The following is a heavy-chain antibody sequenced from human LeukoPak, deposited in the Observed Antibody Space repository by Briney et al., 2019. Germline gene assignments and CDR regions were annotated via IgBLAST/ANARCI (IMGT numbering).Heavy chain of an antibody. D-gene: IGHD2-2*01. Sequence: MASETLSLTCTVCGGPVSSGNYYWSWIRQPAGKGLEWIGHIYTSESTNYNPSLKSRVTISVDTSKNQFSLKLTSVTAADTAVYYCARDDWTYCSSTTCPDAYIWGQGTMVTVSS. CDR1: GGPVSSGNYY. V-gene: IGHV4-61*09. CDR3: ARDDWTYCSSTTCPDAYI. CDR2: IYTSEST. J-gene: IGHJ3*02.